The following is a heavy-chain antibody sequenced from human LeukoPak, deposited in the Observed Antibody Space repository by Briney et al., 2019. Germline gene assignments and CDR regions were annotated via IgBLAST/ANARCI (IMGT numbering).Heavy chain of an antibody. J-gene: IGHJ4*02. D-gene: IGHD2-15*01. CDR1: GDSVSSNSAA. Sequence: SQTLSLTCAISGDSVSSNSAAWNWIRQSPSRGLEWLGRTYYRSKWYNDYAVSVKSRVAINPDTSKNQFSLHLNSVTPEDTAVYYYARDKAIAGIFDYWGQGTLVTVSS. CDR2: TYYRSKWYN. V-gene: IGHV6-1*01. CDR3: ARDKAIAGIFDY.